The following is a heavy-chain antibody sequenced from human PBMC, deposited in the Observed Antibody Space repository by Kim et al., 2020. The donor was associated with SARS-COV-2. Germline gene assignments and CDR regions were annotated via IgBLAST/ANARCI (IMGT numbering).Heavy chain of an antibody. D-gene: IGHD6-19*01. V-gene: IGHV3-30*01. Sequence: ADSVKGRFTISRDNSTNTLYLQMNSLRAEDTAVYYCAIGNSSGWVNWFDPWGQGTLVTVSS. CDR3: AIGNSSGWVNWFDP. J-gene: IGHJ5*02.